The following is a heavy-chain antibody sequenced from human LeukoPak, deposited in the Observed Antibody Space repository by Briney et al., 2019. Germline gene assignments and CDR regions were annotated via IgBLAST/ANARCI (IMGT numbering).Heavy chain of an antibody. CDR3: ARGDSSGLNSRAGAFDI. D-gene: IGHD3-22*01. CDR1: GYTFTSYY. J-gene: IGHJ3*02. CDR2: INPSGGST. Sequence: ASVKVSCKASGYTFTSYYMHWVRQAPGQGLEWMGIINPSGGSTSYAQKFQGRVTMTRDTSTSTVYMELSSLRSEDTAVYYCARGDSSGLNSRAGAFDIWGQGTMVTVSS. V-gene: IGHV1-46*03.